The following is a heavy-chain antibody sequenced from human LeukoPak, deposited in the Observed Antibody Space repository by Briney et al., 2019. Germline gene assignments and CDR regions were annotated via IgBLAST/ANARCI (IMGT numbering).Heavy chain of an antibody. V-gene: IGHV6-1*01. J-gene: IGHJ6*02. Sequence: SQTLSLTCAISGDSVSSNSAAWNWIRQSPSRGLEWLGRTYYRSKWYNDYAVSVKSRITINPDTSKNQFSLQLNSVTPEDTAVYYCARDHPPYYDSSGYPMDVWGQGTTVTVSS. D-gene: IGHD3-22*01. CDR2: TYYRSKWYN. CDR1: GDSVSSNSAA. CDR3: ARDHPPYYDSSGYPMDV.